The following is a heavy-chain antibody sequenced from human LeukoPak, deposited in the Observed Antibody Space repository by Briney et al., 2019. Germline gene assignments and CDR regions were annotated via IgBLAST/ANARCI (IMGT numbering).Heavy chain of an antibody. CDR2: ISSSGSTI. CDR1: GFTFSDYY. V-gene: IGHV3-11*01. J-gene: IGHJ3*02. Sequence: GGSLRLSCAASGFTFSDYYMSWIRQAPGKGLEWVSYISSSGSTIYYADSVKGRFTISRDNAKNSLYLQMNSLRAEDTAVYYCARGSGSGSYFTPNTHDAFDIWGQGTMVTVSS. D-gene: IGHD3-10*01. CDR3: ARGSGSGSYFTPNTHDAFDI.